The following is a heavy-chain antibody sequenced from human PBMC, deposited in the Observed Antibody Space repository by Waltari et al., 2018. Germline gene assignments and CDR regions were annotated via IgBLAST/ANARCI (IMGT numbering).Heavy chain of an antibody. CDR1: GYTFTSYA. J-gene: IGHJ6*02. V-gene: IGHV1-3*01. CDR3: ARDQEYCSSTSCYDSPRLKDFPYYYGMDV. Sequence: QVQLVQSGAEVKKPVASVKVSCKASGYTFTSYAMHWVRQAPGQRLEWMGWINAGNGNTKYSQKFQGRVTITRDTSASTAYMELSSLRSEDTAVYYCARDQEYCSSTSCYDSPRLKDFPYYYGMDVWGQGTTVTVSS. D-gene: IGHD2-2*01. CDR2: INAGNGNT.